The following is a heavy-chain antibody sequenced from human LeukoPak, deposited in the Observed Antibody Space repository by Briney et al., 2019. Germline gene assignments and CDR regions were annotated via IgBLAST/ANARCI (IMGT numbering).Heavy chain of an antibody. CDR2: ISGSGGST. CDR3: AKGGYSSSWYYFDY. CDR1: GLTFSSYA. Sequence: GGSLRLSCAASGLTFSSYAMSWVRQAPGKGLEWVSAISGSGGSTYYADSVKGRFTISRDNSKNTLYLQMNSLRAEDTAVYYCAKGGYSSSWYYFDYWGQGTLVTVSS. J-gene: IGHJ4*02. D-gene: IGHD6-13*01. V-gene: IGHV3-23*01.